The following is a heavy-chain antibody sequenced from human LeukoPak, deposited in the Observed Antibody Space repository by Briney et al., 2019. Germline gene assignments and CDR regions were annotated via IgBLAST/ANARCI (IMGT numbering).Heavy chain of an antibody. V-gene: IGHV1-69*13. J-gene: IGHJ4*02. D-gene: IGHD2-2*01. CDR1: GGSFNNYA. CDR2: IIPMFGTA. Sequence: SVKVSCKTSGGSFNNYAINWVRQAPGQGLEWMGGIIPMFGTAYYAQTFQGRLTIIADESTSTVYMEMNSLRSDDPAVYYCARGRLIVVKIAAFDYWGQGTLVTVSS. CDR3: ARGRLIVVKIAAFDY.